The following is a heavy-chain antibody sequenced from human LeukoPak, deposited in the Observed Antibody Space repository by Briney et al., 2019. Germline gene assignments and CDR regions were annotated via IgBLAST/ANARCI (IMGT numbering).Heavy chain of an antibody. J-gene: IGHJ4*02. CDR3: ARAYSETYHAGDY. D-gene: IGHD1-26*01. CDR1: GFTFSSYG. Sequence: GGSLRLSCAASGFTFSSYGMSWVRQAPGKGLEWVSVISGSGGSIYYADSVKGRFTISRDNAKNSLYLQMNSLRAEDTAVYYCARAYSETYHAGDYWGQGTLVTASS. CDR2: ISGSGGSI. V-gene: IGHV3-23*01.